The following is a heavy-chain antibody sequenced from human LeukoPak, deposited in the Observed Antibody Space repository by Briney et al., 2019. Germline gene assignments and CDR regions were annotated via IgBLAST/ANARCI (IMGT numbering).Heavy chain of an antibody. J-gene: IGHJ4*02. CDR1: GFTFDDYA. D-gene: IGHD6-19*01. Sequence: PGGSRRLSCAASGFTFDDYAMHWVRQAPGKGLEWVSGISWNSGSVGYADSVKGRFTISRDNAKNSLYLQMNSLRAEDMALYYCAKDRDSSGWTGGFDYWGQGTLVTVSS. CDR3: AKDRDSSGWTGGFDY. V-gene: IGHV3-9*03. CDR2: ISWNSGSV.